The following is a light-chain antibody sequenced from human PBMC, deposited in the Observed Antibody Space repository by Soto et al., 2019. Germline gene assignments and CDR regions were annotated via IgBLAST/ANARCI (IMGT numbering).Light chain of an antibody. Sequence: EVVLTQSPGTLSLSPGERATLSCKASQSISSSYLAWYQQKPGQAPRLLIYGASTRATGIPDKFSGSGSGTDFTLTISRLEPEDFATYYCQHYISYPWTFGQGTKVEIK. CDR1: QSISSSY. V-gene: IGKV3-20*01. J-gene: IGKJ1*01. CDR3: QHYISYPWT. CDR2: GAS.